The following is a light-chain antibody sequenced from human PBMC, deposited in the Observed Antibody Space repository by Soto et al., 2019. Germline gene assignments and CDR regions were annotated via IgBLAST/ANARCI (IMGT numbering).Light chain of an antibody. CDR2: AAS. V-gene: IGKV1-9*01. J-gene: IGKJ4*01. Sequence: DIQMTQSPSTLSASVGDRVTITCRASQGISSYLAWYQQKPGKAPKLLIHAASTLLSGVPSRFSGSGSGTEFTLTISRLQPEDFATYYCQQVNSYPLTFGGGTKVDIK. CDR3: QQVNSYPLT. CDR1: QGISSY.